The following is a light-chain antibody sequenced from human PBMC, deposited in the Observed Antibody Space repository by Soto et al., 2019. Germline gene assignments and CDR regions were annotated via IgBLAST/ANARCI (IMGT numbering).Light chain of an antibody. V-gene: IGKV1-33*01. CDR3: QQYSHLIT. J-gene: IGKJ5*01. CDR2: DAS. CDR1: QDISNY. Sequence: DIQMTQSLSSLSASVGDRVTITCQASQDISNYLNWYQQKLGKAPKLLIYDASNLETGVPSRFSGSGSGTDFTFTISSLQPEDIATYYCQQYSHLITFGQGTRLEI.